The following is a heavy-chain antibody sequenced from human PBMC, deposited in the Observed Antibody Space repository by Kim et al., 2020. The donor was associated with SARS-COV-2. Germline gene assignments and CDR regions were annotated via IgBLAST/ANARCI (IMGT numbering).Heavy chain of an antibody. J-gene: IGHJ4*02. CDR3: ARDWKHIVVVTAPDY. CDR2: IKQDGSEK. Sequence: GGSLRLSCAASGFTFSSYWMSWVRQAPGKGLEWVANIKQDGSEKYYVDSVKGRFTISRDNAKNSLYLQMNSLRAEDTAVYYCARDWKHIVVVTAPDYWGQGTLVTVSS. D-gene: IGHD2-21*02. V-gene: IGHV3-7*01. CDR1: GFTFSSYW.